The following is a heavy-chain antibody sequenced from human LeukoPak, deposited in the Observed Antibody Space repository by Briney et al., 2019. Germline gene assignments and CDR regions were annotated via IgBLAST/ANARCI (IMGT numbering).Heavy chain of an antibody. V-gene: IGHV4-39*01. CDR3: GRIDSALFHF. CDR1: GASITSGGYY. Sequence: SETLSLTCTVSGASITSGGYYWGWIRQPPGKGLEWIGSVYYSGRTYYNPSFESRVTVSLDTSKNQFSLHLRSVTSAGTAVFYCGRIDSALFHFWGQGTLVTVSS. D-gene: IGHD1-26*01. CDR2: VYYSGRT. J-gene: IGHJ4*02.